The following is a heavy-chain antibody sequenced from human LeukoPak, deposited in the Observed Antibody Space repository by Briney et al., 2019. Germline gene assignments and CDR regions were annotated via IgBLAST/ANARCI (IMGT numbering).Heavy chain of an antibody. CDR1: GYSFTTYW. CDR3: ANTRFKNLFDAFDI. Sequence: GESLKISCKGSGYSFTTYWIAWVRQMPGKGLEWMGIIDPGDSDTRYSPSFQGQVTISADKSISTAYLQWSSLKASDTAMYYCANTRFKNLFDAFDIWGQGTMVTVSS. CDR2: IDPGDSDT. J-gene: IGHJ3*02. D-gene: IGHD1-14*01. V-gene: IGHV5-51*01.